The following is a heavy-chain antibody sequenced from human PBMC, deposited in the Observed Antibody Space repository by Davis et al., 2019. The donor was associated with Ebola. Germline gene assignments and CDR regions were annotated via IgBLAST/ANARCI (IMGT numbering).Heavy chain of an antibody. CDR2: ISYDGSNK. CDR3: ARSGAPRPLEMATIPIFDY. D-gene: IGHD5-24*01. V-gene: IGHV3-30-3*01. CDR1: GFTFSSYA. Sequence: PGGSLRLSCAASGFTFSSYAMHWVRQAPGKGLEWVAVISYDGSNKYYADSVKGRFTISRDNSKNTLYLQMNSLRAEDTAVYYCARSGAPRPLEMATIPIFDYWAREPWSPSPQ. J-gene: IGHJ4*02.